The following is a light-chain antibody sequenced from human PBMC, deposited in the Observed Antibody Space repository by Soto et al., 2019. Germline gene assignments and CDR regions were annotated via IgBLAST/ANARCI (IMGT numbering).Light chain of an antibody. V-gene: IGLV2-14*01. Sequence: QSVLTQPASVSGSPGQSITISCTGTSSDVGGYNYVSWYQQHPGKDPKLMIYDVSNRPSGVSNRFSGSKSGNTASLTISGLQAEDEADYYCSSYTSSSTPWVFGGGTKLTVL. J-gene: IGLJ3*02. CDR1: SSDVGGYNY. CDR3: SSYTSSSTPWV. CDR2: DVS.